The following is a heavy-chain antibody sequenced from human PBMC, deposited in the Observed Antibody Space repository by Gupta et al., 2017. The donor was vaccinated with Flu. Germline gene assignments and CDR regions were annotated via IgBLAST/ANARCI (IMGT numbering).Heavy chain of an antibody. CDR1: GFTFDDYT. Sequence: EVQLVESGGVVVQPGGSLRLSCPAPGFTFDDYTMHCVRQAPGKGLEWVSLISWDGGSTYYADSVKGRFTISRDNSKNSLYLQMNSLRTEDTALYYCGKDIGVAAAGTGLENWGQGTLVTVSS. CDR2: ISWDGGST. CDR3: GKDIGVAAAGTGLEN. V-gene: IGHV3-43*01. D-gene: IGHD6-13*01. J-gene: IGHJ4*02.